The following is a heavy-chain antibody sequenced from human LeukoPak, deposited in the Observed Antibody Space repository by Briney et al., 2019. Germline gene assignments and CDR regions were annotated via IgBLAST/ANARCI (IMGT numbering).Heavy chain of an antibody. J-gene: IGHJ5*02. CDR2: IYSSGST. V-gene: IGHV4-59*01. Sequence: SETLSLTCTVSGAAISTYFWSWIRQSPGKGLEWIGYIYSSGSTRYDPSLKSRVTISVDASKNQFALTLRSLTAADTAVYYCARDFWSGSVGFDPWGQGTLVTVSS. CDR3: ARDFWSGSVGFDP. D-gene: IGHD3-3*01. CDR1: GAAISTYF.